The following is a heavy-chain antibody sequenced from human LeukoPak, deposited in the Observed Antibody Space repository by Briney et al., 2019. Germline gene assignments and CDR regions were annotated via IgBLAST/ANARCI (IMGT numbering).Heavy chain of an antibody. D-gene: IGHD3-22*01. CDR2: IYHSGST. J-gene: IGHJ3*02. CDR3: ARYYYDHIGAFDI. Sequence: SETLSLTCTVSGYSISSGYYWGWIRQPPGKGLEWIGSIYHSGSTYYNPSLKSRVTISVDTSKNQFPLKLSSVTAADTAVYYCARYYYDHIGAFDIWGQGTMVTVSS. CDR1: GYSISSGYY. V-gene: IGHV4-38-2*02.